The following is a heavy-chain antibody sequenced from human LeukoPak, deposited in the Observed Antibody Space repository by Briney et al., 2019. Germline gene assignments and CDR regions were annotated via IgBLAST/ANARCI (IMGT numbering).Heavy chain of an antibody. CDR3: AREGRYCSSTSCYSINWFDP. CDR2: ISSSSSYI. V-gene: IGHV3-21*01. CDR1: GFTFSSHG. D-gene: IGHD2-2*02. Sequence: GGSLRLSCAASGFTFSSHGMSWVRQAPGKGLEWVSSISSSSSYIYYADSVKGRFTISRDNAKNSLYLQMNSLRAEDTAVYYCAREGRYCSSTSCYSINWFDPWGQGTLVTVSS. J-gene: IGHJ5*02.